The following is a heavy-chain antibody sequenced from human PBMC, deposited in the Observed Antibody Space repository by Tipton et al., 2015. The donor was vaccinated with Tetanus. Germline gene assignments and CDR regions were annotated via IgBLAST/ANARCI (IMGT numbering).Heavy chain of an antibody. J-gene: IGHJ6*02. CDR3: ARDVTNMITFGGVIVRGYGMDV. CDR1: GGSISSYY. Sequence: TLSLTCTVSGGSISSYYWSWIRQPAGKGLEWIGRIYTSGSTNYNPSLKSRVTMSVDTSKNQFSLKLSSVTAADTAVYYCARDVTNMITFGGVIVRGYGMDVWGQGTTVTVSS. V-gene: IGHV4-4*07. D-gene: IGHD3-16*02. CDR2: IYTSGST.